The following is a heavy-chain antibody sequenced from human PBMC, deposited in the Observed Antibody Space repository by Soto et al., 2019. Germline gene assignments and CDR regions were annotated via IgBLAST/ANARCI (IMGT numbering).Heavy chain of an antibody. CDR3: ARVLYYGSGSDSPYGMDV. D-gene: IGHD3-10*01. CDR1: GVSFNNNG. Sequence: QVQLVQSGAEVKKPGSSVKVSCKTSGVSFNNNGIGWVRQAPGHGLEWMGGVSPPFRTSNYARKFQGRISITADASMGTVNMELSSLTSEDTAQYYCARVLYYGSGSDSPYGMDVWGQGTTVTVSS. V-gene: IGHV1-69*01. J-gene: IGHJ6*02. CDR2: VSPPFRTS.